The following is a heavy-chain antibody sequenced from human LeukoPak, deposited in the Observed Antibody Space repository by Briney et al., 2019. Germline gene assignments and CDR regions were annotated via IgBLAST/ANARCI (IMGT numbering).Heavy chain of an antibody. J-gene: IGHJ6*03. V-gene: IGHV3-30*04. Sequence: GGSLRLSCAASGFTFSSYAMHWVRQAAGKGLEWVAAISYDGSNKYYADSVKGRFTISRDNSKNTLYVQMNSLRTEDTAVYYCAKRSMVRGAGGHYYYMDVWGKGTTVTISS. CDR2: ISYDGSNK. CDR3: AKRSMVRGAGGHYYYMDV. CDR1: GFTFSSYA. D-gene: IGHD3-10*01.